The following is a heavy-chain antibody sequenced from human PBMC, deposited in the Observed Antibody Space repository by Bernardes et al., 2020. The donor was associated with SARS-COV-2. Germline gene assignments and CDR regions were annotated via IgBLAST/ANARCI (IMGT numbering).Heavy chain of an antibody. J-gene: IGHJ6*02. D-gene: IGHD2-2*01. V-gene: IGHV3-48*02. Sequence: GGSLRLSCAAPGFTFSSHSMKLVRQAPGKGLGWLSYISSSSNNIYYADSVKGRFTVSRDIAKNSLYLQMNSLRDDDTALYYCARDCSRTSCGSRDYYYGMDVWGPGTTVTVSS. CDR3: ARDCSRTSCGSRDYYYGMDV. CDR2: ISSSSNNI. CDR1: GFTFSSHS.